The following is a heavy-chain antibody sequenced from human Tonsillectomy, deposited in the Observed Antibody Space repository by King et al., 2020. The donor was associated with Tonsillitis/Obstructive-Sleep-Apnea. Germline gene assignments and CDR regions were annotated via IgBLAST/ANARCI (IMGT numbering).Heavy chain of an antibody. CDR3: AHSPLLRFLQRAYYFDY. J-gene: IGHJ4*02. CDR1: GFSLTSTGVG. Sequence: TLKESGPTLVKPTQTLTLTCTFSGFSLTSTGVGLGWIRQPPGKALEWLALIYWDDDRRYSPSLKSRLTITKETSKNQVVLTMTNVDPVDTATYYCAHSPLLRFLQRAYYFDYWGQGTLVSVSS. D-gene: IGHD3-3*01. V-gene: IGHV2-5*02. CDR2: IYWDDDR.